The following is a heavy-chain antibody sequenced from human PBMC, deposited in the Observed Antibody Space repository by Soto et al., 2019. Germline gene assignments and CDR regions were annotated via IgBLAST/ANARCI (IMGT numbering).Heavy chain of an antibody. CDR2: IWYDGSNK. CDR3: ARDRFGDGPGWFDP. J-gene: IGHJ5*02. V-gene: IGHV3-33*01. D-gene: IGHD3-10*01. Sequence: GGSLRLSCAASGFTFSSYGMHWVRQAPGKGLEWVAVIWYDGSNKYYADSVKGRFTISRDNSKNTLYLQMNSLRAEDTAVYYCARDRFGDGPGWFDPWGQGTLVTVSS. CDR1: GFTFSSYG.